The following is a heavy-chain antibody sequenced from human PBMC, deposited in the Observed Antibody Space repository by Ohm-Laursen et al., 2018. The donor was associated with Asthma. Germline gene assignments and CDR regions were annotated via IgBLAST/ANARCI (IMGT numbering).Heavy chain of an antibody. CDR1: GGTFTNYV. D-gene: IGHD2-15*01. CDR3: GRKRGSCIISTCYSLDF. J-gene: IGHJ4*02. V-gene: IGHV1-69*13. Sequence: SVKVSCKSSGGTFTNYVIGWVRQAPGQGLEWMGGINSVFATTDYGQKFRGRVTITADESTATVYMELSSLRSDDTALYYCGRKRGSCIISTCYSLDFWGQGTLITVSS. CDR2: INSVFATT.